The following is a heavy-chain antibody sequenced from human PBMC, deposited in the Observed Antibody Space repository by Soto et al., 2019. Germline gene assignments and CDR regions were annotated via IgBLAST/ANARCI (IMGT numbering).Heavy chain of an antibody. CDR2: LWSAGLT. J-gene: IGHJ4*02. V-gene: IGHV3-53*01. CDR3: ARSGSYERTGDY. CDR1: GFTVSSNY. D-gene: IGHD1-26*01. Sequence: EVQVVESGGGLIQPGGSLRLSCAASGFTVSSNYMTWVRQAPGKGLEWVSILWSAGLTYYADSVKGRFTISRDNSKNSLYLQMNSLRVEDTAMYYCARSGSYERTGDYWGQGTLVTVSS.